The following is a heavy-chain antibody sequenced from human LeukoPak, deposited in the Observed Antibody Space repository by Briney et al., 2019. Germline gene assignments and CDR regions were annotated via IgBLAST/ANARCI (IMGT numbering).Heavy chain of an antibody. CDR1: GFPFDDKA. V-gene: IGHV3-9*03. CDR3: VKDIGSGSYRYGGYFDY. J-gene: IGHJ4*02. CDR2: ISRNSDST. Sequence: GRSLRLSCAASGFPFDDKAVHWVRQAPGKGLEWVAGISRNSDSTGYADSVKGRFTISRDNAKNSLYLQMNTLRAEDMALYYCVKDIGSGSYRYGGYFDYWGQGTLVTVSS. D-gene: IGHD1-26*01.